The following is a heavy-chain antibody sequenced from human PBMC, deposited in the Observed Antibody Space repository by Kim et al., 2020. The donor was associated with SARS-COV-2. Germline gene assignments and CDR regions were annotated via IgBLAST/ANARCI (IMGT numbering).Heavy chain of an antibody. J-gene: IGHJ4*02. Sequence: DSVKGRFTISRDHANTKNSVHLQMNSLRAEDTAVYYCARMRYGPGGPAEDFWGQGTLVTVSS. V-gene: IGHV3-21*01. D-gene: IGHD3-10*01. CDR3: ARMRYGPGGPAEDF.